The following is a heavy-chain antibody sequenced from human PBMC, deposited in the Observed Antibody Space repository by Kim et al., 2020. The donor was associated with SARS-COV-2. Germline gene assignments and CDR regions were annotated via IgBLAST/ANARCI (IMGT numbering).Heavy chain of an antibody. Sequence: GGSLRLSCAASGFTFSSYGMHWVRQAPGKGLEWVAVISYDGSNKYYADSVKGRFTISRDNSKNTLYLQMNSLRAEDTAVYYCAKIAGSGAVAGTGSEFDYWGQGTLVTVSS. J-gene: IGHJ4*02. D-gene: IGHD6-19*01. CDR2: ISYDGSNK. V-gene: IGHV3-30*18. CDR3: AKIAGSGAVAGTGSEFDY. CDR1: GFTFSSYG.